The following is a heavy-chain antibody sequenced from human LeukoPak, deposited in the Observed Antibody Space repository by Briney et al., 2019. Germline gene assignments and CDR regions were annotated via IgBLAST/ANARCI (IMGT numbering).Heavy chain of an antibody. CDR3: AKLLMAMVRGVDIDC. V-gene: IGHV3-23*01. CDR1: GFIFSIYG. D-gene: IGHD3-10*01. CDR2: FTGSGGSI. J-gene: IGHJ4*02. Sequence: GGSLRLSCAASGFIFSIYGMRGVREARGGGLVGVSAFTGSGGSIYYADSVKGRFTISRDNTKNQLYLQMNSLRAEDTGVYYCAKLLMAMVRGVDIDCWGQGTLVTVSS.